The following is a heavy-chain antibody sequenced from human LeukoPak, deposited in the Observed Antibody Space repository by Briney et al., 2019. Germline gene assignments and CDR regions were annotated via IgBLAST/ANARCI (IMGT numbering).Heavy chain of an antibody. CDR2: INTDGSST. J-gene: IGHJ3*02. Sequence: PGGSLRLSCAASGFTFSFYWMHWVRQAPGKGLVWDSHINTDGSSTSYADSVKGRFTISRDNAKNTLFLQMNSLRAEDTAVYYCARAREKYYYDSSGRGDAFDIWGQGTMVIVSS. V-gene: IGHV3-74*01. D-gene: IGHD3-22*01. CDR1: GFTFSFYW. CDR3: ARAREKYYYDSSGRGDAFDI.